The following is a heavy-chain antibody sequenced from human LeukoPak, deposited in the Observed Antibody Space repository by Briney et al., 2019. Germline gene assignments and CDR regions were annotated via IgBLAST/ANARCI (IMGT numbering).Heavy chain of an antibody. CDR3: ARTGISYYFDY. Sequence: SETLSLTCTVSGGSISSYYWSWIRQPPGKGLEWIGYIYYSGSTYYNPSLKSRVTISVDTSKNQFSLKLSSVTAADTAVYYCARTGISYYFDYWGQGTLVTVSS. CDR1: GGSISSYY. J-gene: IGHJ4*02. D-gene: IGHD3-10*01. CDR2: IYYSGST. V-gene: IGHV4-59*08.